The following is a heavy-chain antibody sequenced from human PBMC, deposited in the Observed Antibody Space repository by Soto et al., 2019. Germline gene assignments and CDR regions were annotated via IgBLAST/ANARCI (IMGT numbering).Heavy chain of an antibody. J-gene: IGHJ3*02. CDR2: ISSSSSYI. CDR3: ARGGACSGGSCYRDAFDI. CDR1: GFTFSSYS. D-gene: IGHD2-15*01. V-gene: IGHV3-21*01. Sequence: EVQLVESGGGLVKPGGSLRLSGAASGFTFSSYSMNWVRQAPGKGLEWVSSISSSSSYIYYADSVKGRFTISRDNAKNSLYLQMNSLRAEDTAVYYCARGGACSGGSCYRDAFDIWGQGTMVTVSS.